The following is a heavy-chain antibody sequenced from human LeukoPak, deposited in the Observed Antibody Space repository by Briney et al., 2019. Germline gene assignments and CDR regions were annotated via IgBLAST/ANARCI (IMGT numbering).Heavy chain of an antibody. CDR2: INPSGGST. D-gene: IGHD6-13*01. CDR1: GGTFSSYA. CDR3: ARVRGDLHGSGRSSSSWYPWDYYYYMDV. J-gene: IGHJ6*03. Sequence: GASVKVSCKASGGTFSSYAISWVRQAPGQGLEWMGIINPSGGSTSSAQKFQGRVTMTRDTSTSTVYMERSSLRSEDTAVYYCARVRGDLHGSGRSSSSWYPWDYYYYMDVWGKGTTVTVSS. V-gene: IGHV1-46*01.